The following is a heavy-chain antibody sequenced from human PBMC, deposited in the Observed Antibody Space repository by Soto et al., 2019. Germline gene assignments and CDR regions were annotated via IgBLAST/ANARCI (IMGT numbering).Heavy chain of an antibody. Sequence: SETLSLTCTVSGGSISSYYWSWIRQPPGKGLEWIGYIYYSGSTNCNPSLKSRVTISVDTSKNQFSLKLSSVTAADTAVYYCARDNYCDYYIDYWGQGTLVTVSS. V-gene: IGHV4-59*01. D-gene: IGHD4-17*01. J-gene: IGHJ4*02. CDR3: ARDNYCDYYIDY. CDR2: IYYSGST. CDR1: GGSISSYY.